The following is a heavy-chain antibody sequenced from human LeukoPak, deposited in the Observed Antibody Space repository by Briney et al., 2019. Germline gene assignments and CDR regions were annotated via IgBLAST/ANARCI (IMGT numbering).Heavy chain of an antibody. V-gene: IGHV3-74*01. CDR2: INSDGSNR. Sequence: PGGSLRLSCAASGFTFTSSWMHWVRQTPGKGLVWGSRINSDGSNRNYADSVKGRFTISRDNAKNALYLQMDSLRAEDAAVYYCARPQDGYNGFDCWGQGTLVTVSS. J-gene: IGHJ4*02. D-gene: IGHD5-24*01. CDR1: GFTFTSSW. CDR3: ARPQDGYNGFDC.